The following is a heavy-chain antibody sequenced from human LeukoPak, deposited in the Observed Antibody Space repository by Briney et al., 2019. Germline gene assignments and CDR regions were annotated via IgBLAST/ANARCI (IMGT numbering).Heavy chain of an antibody. CDR2: ISSYSDFI. Sequence: PGGSLSLSCAASGFTFSSYSIHWVRQAPGQGLEWVSSISSYSDFIYYADSVKGRFTISRANAKNSLYLQMNSLRAEDTAVYYCARGGAQLRPNWFDPWGQGTLVTVSS. D-gene: IGHD2-2*01. J-gene: IGHJ5*02. CDR3: ARGGAQLRPNWFDP. CDR1: GFTFSSYS. V-gene: IGHV3-21*01.